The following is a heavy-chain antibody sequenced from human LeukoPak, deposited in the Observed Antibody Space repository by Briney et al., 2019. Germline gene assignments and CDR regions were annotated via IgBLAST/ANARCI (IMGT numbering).Heavy chain of an antibody. V-gene: IGHV3-30*19. CDR2: ISYDGSNK. CDR3: AKDYYDSSGYDAFDI. CDR1: GLTFSSYG. D-gene: IGHD3-22*01. Sequence: GRSLRLSCAASGLTFSSYGMHWVRQAPGKGLEWVAVISYDGSNKYYADSVKGRFTISRDNSKNTLYLQMNSLRAEDTAVYYCAKDYYDSSGYDAFDIWGQGTMVTVSS. J-gene: IGHJ3*02.